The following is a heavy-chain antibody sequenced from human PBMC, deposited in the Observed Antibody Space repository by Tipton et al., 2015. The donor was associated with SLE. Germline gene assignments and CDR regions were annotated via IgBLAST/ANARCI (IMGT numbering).Heavy chain of an antibody. D-gene: IGHD3-22*01. V-gene: IGHV4-59*11. CDR3: ARTHYYDSSGYWDDAFDI. J-gene: IGHJ3*02. CDR2: IYYSGST. CDR1: GGSISSHC. Sequence: TLSLTCTVSGGSISSHCWSWIRQPPGKGLEWIGYIYYSGSTNYNPSLKSRVTISVDTSKNQFSLKLSSVTAADTAVYYCARTHYYDSSGYWDDAFDIWGQGTMVTVSS.